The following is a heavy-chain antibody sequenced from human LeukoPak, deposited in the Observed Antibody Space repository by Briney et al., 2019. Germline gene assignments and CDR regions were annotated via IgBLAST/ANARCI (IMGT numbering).Heavy chain of an antibody. CDR3: ARGVSDWFDP. CDR2: ISVNSGNT. V-gene: IGHV1-18*01. J-gene: IGHJ5*02. D-gene: IGHD2-21*01. Sequence: ASVKVSCKASGYTFISYGINWVRQAPGQGLEWMGWISVNSGNTNYAQNLQGRVTMTTDTSTSTAYMELRSLRSDDTALYYCARGVSDWFDPWGQGTLVTVFS. CDR1: GYTFISYG.